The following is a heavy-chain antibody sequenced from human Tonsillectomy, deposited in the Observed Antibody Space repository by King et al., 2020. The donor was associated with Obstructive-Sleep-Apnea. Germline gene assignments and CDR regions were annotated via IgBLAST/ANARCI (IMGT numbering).Heavy chain of an antibody. CDR2: ISYDGSNK. CDR1: GFTFSSYA. V-gene: IGHV3-30*04. CDR3: ARGADSSSWSYFDY. Sequence: VQLVESGGGVVQPGRSLRLSCAASGFTFSSYAMHWVRQAPGKGLEWVAVISYDGSNKYYADSVKGRFTISRDNSKNTLYLQMNSLRAEDTAVYYCARGADSSSWSYFDYCGQGTLVTVSS. D-gene: IGHD6-13*01. J-gene: IGHJ4*02.